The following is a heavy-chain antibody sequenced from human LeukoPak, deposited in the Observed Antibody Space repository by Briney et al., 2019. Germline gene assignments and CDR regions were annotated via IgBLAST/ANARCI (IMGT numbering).Heavy chain of an antibody. CDR3: AREGSVGASADFDY. J-gene: IGHJ4*02. CDR2: IIPLFGTA. V-gene: IGHV1-69*01. CDR1: GAAFSSYA. D-gene: IGHD1-26*01. Sequence: SGKLSCKAAGAAFSSYAISWVRQAPGQGLGWVGGIIPLFGTANYAQKFQGRVTITADDSTSTAYMELSSLRSEDTAVYYCAREGSVGASADFDYWGQGTLVTVSS.